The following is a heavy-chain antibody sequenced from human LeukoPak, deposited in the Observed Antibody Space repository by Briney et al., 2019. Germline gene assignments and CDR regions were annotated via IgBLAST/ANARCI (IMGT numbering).Heavy chain of an antibody. CDR1: GYSISSGYF. CDR3: AGGMRGRWLQSEAFYYFDY. Sequence: PSETLSLTCNVSGYSISSGYFWGWVRQAPGKGLEWIGSIYQRATVHYNPSLKSRVTISVDTSKNQFSLKLSSVTAADTAVYYCAGGMRGRWLQSEAFYYFDYWGQGTLVTVSS. V-gene: IGHV4-38-2*02. D-gene: IGHD5-24*01. J-gene: IGHJ4*02. CDR2: IYQRATV.